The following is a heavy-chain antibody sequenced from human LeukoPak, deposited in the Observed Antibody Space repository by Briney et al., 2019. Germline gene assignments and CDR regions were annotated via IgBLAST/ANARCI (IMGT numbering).Heavy chain of an antibody. J-gene: IGHJ6*02. CDR3: ARRSMTINSRYYYGMDV. CDR2: ISAYNGNT. V-gene: IGHV1-18*01. D-gene: IGHD2/OR15-2a*01. CDR1: GYTFTSYG. Sequence: AASVKVSCKASGYTFTSYGISWVRQAPGQGLEWMGWISAYNGNTNYAQKLQGRVTMTTDTSTSTAYMELRSLRSDDTAVYYCARRSMTINSRYYYGMDVWGQRTTVTVSS.